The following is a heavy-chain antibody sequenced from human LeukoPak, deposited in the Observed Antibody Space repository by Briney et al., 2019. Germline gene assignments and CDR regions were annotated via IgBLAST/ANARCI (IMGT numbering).Heavy chain of an antibody. CDR1: GYTFTIYG. V-gene: IGHV1-18*01. CDR2: ISAYNANT. D-gene: IGHD3-9*01. J-gene: IGHJ3*02. CDR3: AXXPPXYXILXGYYAAAAFDI. Sequence: GASVKVSCKASGYTFTIYGISWVRQAPGQGREWMGWISAYNANTNYAQKLQGRVTMTTDTSTSTAYMELRSLRSEDTAVYYCAXXPPXYXILXGYYAAAAFDIWGQGTMVTVSS.